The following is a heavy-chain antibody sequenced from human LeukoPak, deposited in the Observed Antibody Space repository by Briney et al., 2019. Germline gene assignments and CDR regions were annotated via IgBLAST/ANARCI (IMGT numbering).Heavy chain of an antibody. Sequence: ESGGGLVQPGGSLRLSCVASGFTFSDHYMDWVRQAPGKVLEWVARNRNKANSYTTEYAASVKGRFTISRDDSKNSLYLQMNGLETEDTAMYYCVRGYHSFDIWGQGTMVTISS. V-gene: IGHV3-72*01. J-gene: IGHJ3*02. CDR2: NRNKANSYTT. CDR3: VRGYHSFDI. CDR1: GFTFSDHY. D-gene: IGHD2-2*01.